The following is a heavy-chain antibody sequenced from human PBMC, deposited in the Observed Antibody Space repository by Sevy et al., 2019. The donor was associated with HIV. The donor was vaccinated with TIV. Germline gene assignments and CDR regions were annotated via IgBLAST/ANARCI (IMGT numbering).Heavy chain of an antibody. J-gene: IGHJ6*03. CDR1: GGSINNYY. CDR2: IFSSGTT. V-gene: IGHV4-59*08. D-gene: IGHD4-17*01. Sequence: SETLSLTCTVSGGSINNYYWSWIRQPPGKGLEWIGYIFSSGTTNYNPSLYNRVTFSVDTSKNQCSLRLSAVTAADTAVYYCARQGNTDSYNYYMDVWGNGAAVTVSS. CDR3: ARQGNTDSYNYYMDV.